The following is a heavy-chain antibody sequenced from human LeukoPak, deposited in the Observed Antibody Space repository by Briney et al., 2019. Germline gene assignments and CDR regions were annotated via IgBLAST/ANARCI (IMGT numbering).Heavy chain of an antibody. D-gene: IGHD3-10*01. V-gene: IGHV3-23*01. CDR3: TTVITMVRGVIVNFDY. Sequence: GGSLRLSCAASGFTFNSYALSWVRQAPGKGLEWVSYISPSGGSTYYANSVKGRFTISRDNSKNTLYLQMNSLKTEDTAVYYCTTVITMVRGVIVNFDYWGQGTLVTVFS. J-gene: IGHJ4*02. CDR2: ISPSGGST. CDR1: GFTFNSYA.